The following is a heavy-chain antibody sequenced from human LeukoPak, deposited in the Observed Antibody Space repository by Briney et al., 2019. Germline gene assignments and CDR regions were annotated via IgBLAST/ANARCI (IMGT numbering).Heavy chain of an antibody. CDR1: GYTFTGYY. CDR2: INPNSGGT. V-gene: IGHV1-2*02. D-gene: IGHD3-10*01. J-gene: IGHJ4*02. CDR3: ARALGSGSYYFNY. Sequence: ASVKVSCKASGYTFTGYYMHWVRQAPGEGLEWMGWINPNSGGTNYAQKFQGRVTMTKDTSISTAYMELSRLRSDDTAVYYCARALGSGSYYFNYWGQGTLVTVSS.